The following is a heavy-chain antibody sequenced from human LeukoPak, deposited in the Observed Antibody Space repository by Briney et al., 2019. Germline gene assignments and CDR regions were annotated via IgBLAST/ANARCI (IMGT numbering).Heavy chain of an antibody. D-gene: IGHD2-2*01. CDR1: GGTFSSYA. V-gene: IGHV1-69*04. CDR2: IIPILGIA. CDR3: ATLLGYCSGTSCSYGMDV. J-gene: IGHJ6*02. Sequence: SVKVSCKAFGGTFSSYAISWVRQAPGQGLEWMGRIIPILGIANYAQKFQGRVTITADKSTSTAYMELSSLRSEDTAVYYCATLLGYCSGTSCSYGMDVWGQGTTVTVSS.